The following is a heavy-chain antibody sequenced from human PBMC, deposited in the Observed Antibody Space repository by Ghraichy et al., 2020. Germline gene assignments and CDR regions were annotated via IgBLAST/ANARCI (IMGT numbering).Heavy chain of an antibody. CDR2: INHIGSA. CDR1: GGSFSDYY. V-gene: IGHV4-34*01. CDR3: ARGRRAGGICYGTFCSNYYYMDV. Sequence: GSLRLSCAVYGGSFSDYYSIWIRQPPGRGLEWIGEINHIGSANFNPSLKSRVTMSIDTSKNQFSLSLSSVTAADTAVYYCARGRRAGGICYGTFCSNYYYMDVWGKGTTVTVSS. D-gene: IGHD2-8*02. J-gene: IGHJ6*03.